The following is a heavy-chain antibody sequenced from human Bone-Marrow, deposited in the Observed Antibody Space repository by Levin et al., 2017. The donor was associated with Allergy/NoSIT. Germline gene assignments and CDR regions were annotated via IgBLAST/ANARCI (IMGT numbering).Heavy chain of an antibody. CDR1: GDSIKNYY. J-gene: IGHJ4*02. CDR3: ARIGPGWYGIDY. V-gene: IGHV4-59*13. CDR2: IHYSGHT. Sequence: PSETLSLTCSISGDSIKNYYWSWVRQPPGKGLEYIGYIHYSGHTNYNPSLKSRVTMSTDTSKRQVSLKLSSVTAADTATYYCARIGPGWYGIDYWGQGTLVSVSS. D-gene: IGHD6-19*01.